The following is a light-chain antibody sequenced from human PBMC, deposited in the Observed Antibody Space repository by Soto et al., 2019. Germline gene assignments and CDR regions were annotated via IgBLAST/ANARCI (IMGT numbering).Light chain of an antibody. Sequence: DIQTTQSPPTLSASVGDRVTITCRASQSISIWLAWYQQKPGKAPKILIYKASSLESGVPSRFSGSGSGTEFTLTISSLQPDDFATYYCQQYSTYTPRTFGQGTKVDIK. J-gene: IGKJ1*01. CDR3: QQYSTYTPRT. CDR1: QSISIW. V-gene: IGKV1-5*03. CDR2: KAS.